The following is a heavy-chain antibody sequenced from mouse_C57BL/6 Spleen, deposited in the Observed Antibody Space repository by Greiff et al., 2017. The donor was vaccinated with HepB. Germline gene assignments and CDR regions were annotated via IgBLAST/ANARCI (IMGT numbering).Heavy chain of an antibody. CDR2: ISYDGSN. D-gene: IGHD2-13*01. CDR3: ARDLTWYAMDY. Sequence: EVQLQESGPGLVKPSQSLSLTCSVTGYSITSGYYWNWIRQFPGNKLEWMGYISYDGSNNYNPSLKNRISITRDTSKNQFFLKLNSVTTEDTATYYCARDLTWYAMDYWGQGTSVTVSS. V-gene: IGHV3-6*01. J-gene: IGHJ4*01. CDR1: GYSITSGYY.